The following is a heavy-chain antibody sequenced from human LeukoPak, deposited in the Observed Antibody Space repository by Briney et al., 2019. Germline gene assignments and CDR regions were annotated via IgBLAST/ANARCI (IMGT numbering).Heavy chain of an antibody. V-gene: IGHV4-30-4*08. Sequence: SETLSLTCTVSGGSISSGDSYWSWIRQPPGKGLEWIGYIYYSGSTYYNPSLKSRVTISVDTSKNQFSLKLSSVTAADTAVYYCARERNRPYYYGSGRTPNFDYWGQGTLVTVSS. CDR1: GGSISSGDSY. CDR3: ARERNRPYYYGSGRTPNFDY. D-gene: IGHD3-10*01. CDR2: IYYSGST. J-gene: IGHJ4*02.